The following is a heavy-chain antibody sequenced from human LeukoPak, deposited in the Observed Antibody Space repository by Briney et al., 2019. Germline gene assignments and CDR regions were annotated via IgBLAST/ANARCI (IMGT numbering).Heavy chain of an antibody. CDR3: ARGLLWFGESQLYNWFDP. CDR1: GYTFTGYY. D-gene: IGHD3-10*01. CDR2: INPNSGGT. J-gene: IGHJ5*02. Sequence: ASVKVSCKASGYTFTGYYMHWVRQAPGQGLEWMGWINPNSGGTNYAQKFQGRVTMTRDTSISTAYMELGRLRSDDTAVYYCARGLLWFGESQLYNWFDPWGQGTLVTVSS. V-gene: IGHV1-2*02.